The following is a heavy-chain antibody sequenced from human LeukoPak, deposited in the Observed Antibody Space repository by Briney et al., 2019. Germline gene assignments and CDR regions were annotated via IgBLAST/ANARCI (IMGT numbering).Heavy chain of an antibody. Sequence: GGSLRLSCAASGFTFSSYAMSWVRRAPGKGLEWVSAISAGGASTYYADSVKGRFTISRDNSKNTLYLQMNSLRAEDTAVYYCAKDSTVAGGGGAFDIWGQGTIITVSS. CDR2: ISAGGAST. J-gene: IGHJ3*02. V-gene: IGHV3-23*01. D-gene: IGHD6-19*01. CDR3: AKDSTVAGGGGAFDI. CDR1: GFTFSSYA.